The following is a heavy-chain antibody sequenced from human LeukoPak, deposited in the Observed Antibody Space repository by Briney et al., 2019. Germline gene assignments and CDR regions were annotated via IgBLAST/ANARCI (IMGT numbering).Heavy chain of an antibody. CDR2: INSSGGST. CDR1: GYTFTSYY. J-gene: IGHJ4*02. D-gene: IGHD1-1*01. V-gene: IGHV1-46*01. CDR3: ARIAIIGATGDH. Sequence: GASVKVSCKASGYTFTSYYMHWVRQAPGQGLEWMGIINSSGGSTDYAQRFQGRVTMTRDMSTSTVYMELSNLKSEDTAVYYCARIAIIGATGDHWGQGTLVTVSS.